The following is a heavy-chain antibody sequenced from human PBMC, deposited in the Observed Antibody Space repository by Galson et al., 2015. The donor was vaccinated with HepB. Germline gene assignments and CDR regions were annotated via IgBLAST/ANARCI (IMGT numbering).Heavy chain of an antibody. CDR1: GFTFSSYA. CDR2: ISGSGGST. Sequence: SLRLSCAASGFTFSSYAMSWVRQAPGKGLEWVPAISGSGGSTYYADSVKGRFTISRDNSKNTLYLQMNSLRAEDTAVYYCAKDSDYYDSSGSPFDYWGQGTLVTVSS. D-gene: IGHD3-22*01. J-gene: IGHJ4*02. CDR3: AKDSDYYDSSGSPFDY. V-gene: IGHV3-23*01.